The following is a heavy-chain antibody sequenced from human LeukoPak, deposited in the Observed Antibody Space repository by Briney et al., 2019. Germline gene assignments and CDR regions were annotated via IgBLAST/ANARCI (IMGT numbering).Heavy chain of an antibody. D-gene: IGHD1-26*01. Sequence: GESLKFSCKASGYRFTSYCIGWVRQIPGKGLEWMRIIYPGDSGPTLSPSLQGQVTISVDKSINTAYLQWRSLQASDTAMYYCGMSGDRVPLQDDVFDVWGEGTMVTVST. CDR3: GMSGDRVPLQDDVFDV. J-gene: IGHJ3*01. V-gene: IGHV5-51*01. CDR2: IYPGDSGP. CDR1: GYRFTSYC.